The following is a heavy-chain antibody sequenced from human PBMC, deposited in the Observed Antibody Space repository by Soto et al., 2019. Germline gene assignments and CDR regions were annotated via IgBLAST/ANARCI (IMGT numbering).Heavy chain of an antibody. D-gene: IGHD1-26*01. V-gene: IGHV3-11*01. CDR1: GFTFSDYY. CDR2: ISGSGTTI. CDR3: ARASGVINY. J-gene: IGHJ4*02. Sequence: QVPLVESGGGLVKPGGSLRLSSAASGFTFSDYYMSWIRQAPGKGLEWISYISGSGTTIYYTDSVKGRFTISRDNAKSSLYLQMSCLRAEDTAVYYCARASGVINYWGQGALVTVSS.